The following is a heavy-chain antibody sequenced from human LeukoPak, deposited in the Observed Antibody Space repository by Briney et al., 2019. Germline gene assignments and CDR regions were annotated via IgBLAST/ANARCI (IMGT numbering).Heavy chain of an antibody. CDR1: GGSISSSSYY. CDR3: ARVIPIAVADTDAFDI. J-gene: IGHJ3*02. D-gene: IGHD6-19*01. V-gene: IGHV4-61*05. CDR2: NYYSGST. Sequence: SETLSLTCTVSGGSISSSSYYWGWIRQPPGKGLEWIGYNYYSGSTNYNPSLKSRVTISVDTSKNQFSLKLSSVTAADTAVYYCARVIPIAVADTDAFDIWGQGTMVTVSS.